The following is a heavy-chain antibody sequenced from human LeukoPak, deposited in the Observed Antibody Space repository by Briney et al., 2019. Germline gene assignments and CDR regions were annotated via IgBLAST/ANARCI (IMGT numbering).Heavy chain of an antibody. CDR2: INAGNGNT. V-gene: IGHV1-3*01. D-gene: IGHD2-15*01. J-gene: IGHJ4*02. Sequence: ASVKVSCKASGYTFSSYAMHWVRQAPGQRLEWMGWINAGNGNTKYSQKFQGRVTITRDTSASTAYMELSSPRSEDTAVYYCARDQGYCSGGSCYYFDYWGQGTLVTVSS. CDR3: ARDQGYCSGGSCYYFDY. CDR1: GYTFSSYA.